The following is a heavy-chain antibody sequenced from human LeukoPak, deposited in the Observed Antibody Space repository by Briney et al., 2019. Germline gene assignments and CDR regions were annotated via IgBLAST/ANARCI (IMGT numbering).Heavy chain of an antibody. CDR2: INPNSGGT. D-gene: IGHD1-20*01. CDR1: GYAFTAYY. V-gene: IGHV1-2*02. CDR3: ASGLTGTTLDY. Sequence: ASVKVSCKPSGYAFTAYYMHWVRQAPGQGLEWMGWINPNSGGTSYAQKFQGRVTMTRDTSISTAYMDLSRLRSDDTAVYYCASGLTGTTLDYWGQGTLVTVSS. J-gene: IGHJ4*02.